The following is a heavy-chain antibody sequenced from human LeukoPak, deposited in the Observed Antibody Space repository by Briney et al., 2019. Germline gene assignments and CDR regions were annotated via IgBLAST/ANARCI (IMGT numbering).Heavy chain of an antibody. CDR3: ARDLASCAGDCYSDGFDY. CDR1: GGSISSSRDY. J-gene: IGHJ4*02. CDR2: IYYSGST. V-gene: IGHV4-39*02. Sequence: PSETLSLTSIVSGGSISSSRDYWAWIRQPPGKGLDWIANIYYSGSTYYSPSLKSRVIISVDTSKNQFSLKLSSVTAADTAVYYCARDLASCAGDCYSDGFDYWGQGTLVTVSS. D-gene: IGHD2-21*02.